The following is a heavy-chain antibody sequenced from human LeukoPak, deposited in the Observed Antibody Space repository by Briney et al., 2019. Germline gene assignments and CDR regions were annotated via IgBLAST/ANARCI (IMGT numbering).Heavy chain of an antibody. CDR3: ARLASMANYFDS. V-gene: IGHV4-59*01. CDR2: IYYSGST. Sequence: PSETLSLTCTVSGGSISSYYWSWIRQPPGKGLEWIGYIYYSGSTNYNPSLKSRVTLSVDTSKNQFSLKLSSVTAADTAVYYCARLASMANYFDSWGLGALVTVSS. D-gene: IGHD5-24*01. CDR1: GGSISSYY. J-gene: IGHJ4*02.